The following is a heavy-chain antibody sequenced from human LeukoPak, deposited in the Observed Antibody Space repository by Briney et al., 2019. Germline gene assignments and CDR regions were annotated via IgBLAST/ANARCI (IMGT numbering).Heavy chain of an antibody. D-gene: IGHD1-1*01. CDR3: ARGRYNWNGFDP. Sequence: PSETLSLTCAVYGGSFSGSYWSWIRQPPGKGLEWIGEMNHSGSTNYNPSLKRRVTTSVDTPKNQFFLKLTSVTAADTAIYYCARGRYNWNGFDPWGQGTLVTVSS. V-gene: IGHV4-34*01. CDR2: MNHSGST. CDR1: GGSFSGSY. J-gene: IGHJ5*02.